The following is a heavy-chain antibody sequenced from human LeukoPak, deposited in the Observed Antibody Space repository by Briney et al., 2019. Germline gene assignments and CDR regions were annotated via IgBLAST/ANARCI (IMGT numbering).Heavy chain of an antibody. V-gene: IGHV3-30*02. Sequence: GGSLRLSCAASGFTFSSYGMHWVRQAPGKGLEWVAFIRNDGSYTYYSDSVRGRFTISRDISKGTLYLQLNSLRPEDTAVYYCAKGVDYGFNIWGQGTMVTVSS. CDR2: IRNDGSYT. CDR3: AKGVDYGFNI. CDR1: GFTFSSYG. D-gene: IGHD4-17*01. J-gene: IGHJ3*02.